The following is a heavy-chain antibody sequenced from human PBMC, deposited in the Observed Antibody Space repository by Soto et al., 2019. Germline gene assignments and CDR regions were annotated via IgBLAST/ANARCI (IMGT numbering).Heavy chain of an antibody. Sequence: EVQLLESGGGLVQPGGSLRLSCAASGFTFSSYAMSWVRQAPGKGLEWVSAISGSGGSTYYADSVKGRFTISRDNSKNTLYLQMNSLRAEDTAVYYCAKVLFSYYDSSGVAGFDYWGQGTLVTVSS. J-gene: IGHJ4*02. CDR3: AKVLFSYYDSSGVAGFDY. V-gene: IGHV3-23*01. CDR1: GFTFSSYA. CDR2: ISGSGGST. D-gene: IGHD3-22*01.